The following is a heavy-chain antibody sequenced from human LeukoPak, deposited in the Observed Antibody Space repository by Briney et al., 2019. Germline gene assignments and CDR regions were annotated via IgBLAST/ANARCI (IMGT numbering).Heavy chain of an antibody. Sequence: GGSLRLSCAASEFTFSTYGMSWVRQAPGKGLEWVSTISGSGATTYYADSVNGRFTISRDNSKNTLYLQMNSLRAEDTAVYYCAKDSRYGYRWDYDYWGQGTPVTVSS. J-gene: IGHJ4*02. CDR2: ISGSGATT. CDR3: AKDSRYGYRWDYDY. D-gene: IGHD5-18*01. V-gene: IGHV3-23*01. CDR1: EFTFSTYG.